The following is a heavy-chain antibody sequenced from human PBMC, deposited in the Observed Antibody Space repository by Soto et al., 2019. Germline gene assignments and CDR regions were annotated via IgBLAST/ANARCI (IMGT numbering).Heavy chain of an antibody. CDR2: INAGNGNT. D-gene: IGHD6-13*01. Sequence: GASVKVSCKASGYTFTSYAMHWVRQAPGQRLEWMGWINAGNGNTKYSQKFQGRVTITRDTSASTAYMELSSLRSEDTAVYYCASRFSFGSSWYYYYYGMDVWGQGTTVTVSS. CDR1: GYTFTSYA. J-gene: IGHJ6*02. V-gene: IGHV1-3*01. CDR3: ASRFSFGSSWYYYYYGMDV.